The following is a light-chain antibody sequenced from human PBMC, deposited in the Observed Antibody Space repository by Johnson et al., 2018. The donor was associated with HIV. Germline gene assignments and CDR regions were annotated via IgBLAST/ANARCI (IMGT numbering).Light chain of an antibody. CDR2: DNN. Sequence: HSVLTQAPSVSAAPGQKVTISCSGSSSNIGNNYVSWYQQLPGTAPKLLIYDNNKRPSGIPDRFSGSKSGTSATLGITGLQTGDEADYYCGTWDSSLSAYYVFGTGTKVTVL. CDR1: SSNIGNNY. J-gene: IGLJ1*01. V-gene: IGLV1-51*01. CDR3: GTWDSSLSAYYV.